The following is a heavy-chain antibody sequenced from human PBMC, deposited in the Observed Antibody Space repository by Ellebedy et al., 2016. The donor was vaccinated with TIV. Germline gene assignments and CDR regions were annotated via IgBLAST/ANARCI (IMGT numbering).Heavy chain of an antibody. V-gene: IGHV4-39*01. D-gene: IGHD6-19*01. CDR3: ARLDSSGPGDY. CDR2: IYYSGST. J-gene: IGHJ4*02. Sequence: SETLSLTXTVSGGSISSRSYYWGWIRQPPGKGLEWIGNIYYSGSTYYNPSLKSRVTISVDTSKNQFSLKLSSVTAADTAVYYCARLDSSGPGDYWGQGTLVTVSS. CDR1: GGSISSRSYY.